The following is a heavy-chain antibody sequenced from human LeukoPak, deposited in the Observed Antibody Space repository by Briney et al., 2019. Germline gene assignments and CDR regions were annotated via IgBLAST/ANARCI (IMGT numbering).Heavy chain of an antibody. CDR3: AREVGSTGRALDI. J-gene: IGHJ3*02. V-gene: IGHV4-4*07. CDR2: ISTSGTT. Sequence: SETLSLTCTVSGDSISSYFWSWIRQPAGKGLEWIGRISTSGTTNYNPSLKSRLTMSLDTSKHQFSLNLTSVIAADTAVYYCAREVGSTGRALDIWGQGTMVTVSS. D-gene: IGHD1-26*01. CDR1: GDSISSYF.